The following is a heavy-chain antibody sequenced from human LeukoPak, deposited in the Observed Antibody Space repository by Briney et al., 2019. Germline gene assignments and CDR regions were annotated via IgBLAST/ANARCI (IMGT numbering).Heavy chain of an antibody. V-gene: IGHV3-21*01. D-gene: IGHD6-19*01. J-gene: IGHJ6*02. CDR2: ISSSSSYI. Sequence: GGSLRLSCAASGFTFSSYGMNWVRQAPGKGLEWVSSISSSSSYIYYADSVKGRFTISRDNAKNSLYLQMNSLRAEDTAVYYCARVGQWLVASSYYYYGMDVWGQGTTVTVSS. CDR3: ARVGQWLVASSYYYYGMDV. CDR1: GFTFSSYG.